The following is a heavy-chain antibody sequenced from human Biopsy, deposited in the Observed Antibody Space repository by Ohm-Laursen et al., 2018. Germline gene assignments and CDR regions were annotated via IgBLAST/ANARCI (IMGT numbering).Heavy chain of an antibody. Sequence: GTLSLTCPVSGGSVSGNVAYWAWIRQPPGKGLESIGSIFYSGITYYNPSLQSRVTMSVDTSKNQFSLNLTSVTAADTAVYYCARHPTGFWFDPWGQGTLVIVSS. J-gene: IGHJ5*02. CDR1: GGSVSGNVAY. V-gene: IGHV4-39*01. CDR3: ARHPTGFWFDP. CDR2: IFYSGIT.